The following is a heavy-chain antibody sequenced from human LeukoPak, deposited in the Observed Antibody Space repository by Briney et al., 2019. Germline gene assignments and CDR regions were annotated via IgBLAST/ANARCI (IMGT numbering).Heavy chain of an antibody. CDR1: GYSISSGYY. Sequence: SETLSLTCTVSGYSISSGYYWGWIRQPPGKGLEWIGSIYHSGSTYYNPSLKSRVTISVDTSKNQFSLKLSSVTAADTAVYYWASGGLVAAIFSFDYWGQGTLVTVSS. J-gene: IGHJ4*02. CDR3: ASGGLVAAIFSFDY. D-gene: IGHD2-15*01. CDR2: IYHSGST. V-gene: IGHV4-38-2*02.